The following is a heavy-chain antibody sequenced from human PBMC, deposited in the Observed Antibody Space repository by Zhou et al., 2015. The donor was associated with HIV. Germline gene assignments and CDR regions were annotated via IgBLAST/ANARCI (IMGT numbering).Heavy chain of an antibody. CDR2: INWNGGSI. Sequence: EVQLVESGGGVVRPGGSLRLSCVVSGFTFDDYGMSWVRQAPGKGLEWVSGINWNGGSIGYADSVKGRFTISRDNAKNSLYLQMNSLRAEDTALYHCAGSYYYDSSGGYGMDVWGQGTTVTVSS. CDR3: AGSYYYDSSGGYGMDV. V-gene: IGHV3-20*01. J-gene: IGHJ6*02. D-gene: IGHD3-22*01. CDR1: GFTFDDYG.